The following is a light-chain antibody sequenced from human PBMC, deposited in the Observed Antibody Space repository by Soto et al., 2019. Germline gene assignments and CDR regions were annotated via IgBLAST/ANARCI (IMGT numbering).Light chain of an antibody. CDR3: SSYGGNDWV. CDR1: SSDVGGYNY. V-gene: IGLV2-8*01. Sequence: QSVLTQPPSASGSLGQSVTFSCTGTSSDVGGYNYVSWYQQHPGKAPKLIVYEVPKRPSGVPDRFSGSKSGNTASLTVSGLQAEDEADYHCSSYGGNDWVFGGGTKLTVL. CDR2: EVP. J-gene: IGLJ3*02.